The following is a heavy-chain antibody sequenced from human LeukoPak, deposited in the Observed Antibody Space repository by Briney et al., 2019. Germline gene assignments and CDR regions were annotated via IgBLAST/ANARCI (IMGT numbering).Heavy chain of an antibody. CDR1: GYTFTSYG. Sequence: ASVKVSCKASGYTFTSYGISWVRQAPGQGLEWMGWISAYNGNTNYAQKLQGRVTMTTDTSASTAYMELRSLRSDDTAVYYCARVYDILTGYSLPDYWGQGTLVTVSS. CDR3: ARVYDILTGYSLPDY. CDR2: ISAYNGNT. V-gene: IGHV1-18*01. D-gene: IGHD3-9*01. J-gene: IGHJ4*02.